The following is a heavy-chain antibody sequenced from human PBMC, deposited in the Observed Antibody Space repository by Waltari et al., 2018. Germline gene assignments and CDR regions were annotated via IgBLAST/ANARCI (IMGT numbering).Heavy chain of an antibody. CDR1: GCTFSGHY. CDR3: LREGGRGAGNYYADY. V-gene: IGHV1-2*07. D-gene: IGHD3-10*01. Sequence: QVELVLSGAEVKKAGGAGKVSCKASGCTFSGHYIHWVRLAPGQRPEWMGWINPNSGATKYGNNFQGRVTMTRESSISSAYMELDSLICDDTAIYYCLREGGRGAGNYYADYWGLGTVVTVSS. J-gene: IGHJ4*02. CDR2: INPNSGAT.